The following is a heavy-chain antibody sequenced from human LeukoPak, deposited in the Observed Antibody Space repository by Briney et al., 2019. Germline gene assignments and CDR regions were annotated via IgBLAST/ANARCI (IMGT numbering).Heavy chain of an antibody. CDR2: INRNGGNT. J-gene: IGHJ5*02. Sequence: GGSLKLSCKASGYTFADYGINWVRQATGQGLEWISGINRNGGNTGYAHTVKGRFTITRNNAKNSLYLQMNSLRAEDTAVYYCARSGDYYGSGSLGPNWCDPWGQGTLVTVSS. V-gene: IGHV3-20*04. D-gene: IGHD3-10*01. CDR3: ARSGDYYGSGSLGPNWCDP. CDR1: GYTFADYG.